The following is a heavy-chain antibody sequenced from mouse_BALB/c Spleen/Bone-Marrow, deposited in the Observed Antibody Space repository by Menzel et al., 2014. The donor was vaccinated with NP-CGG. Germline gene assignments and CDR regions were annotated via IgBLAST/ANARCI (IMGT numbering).Heavy chain of an antibody. CDR2: INPDSNTI. CDR1: GLDFSRYW. CDR3: ARLGYYGSFAY. D-gene: IGHD1-2*01. V-gene: IGHV4-1*02. Sequence: EGKLVESGGGLVQSGGSLKLSCAASGLDFSRYWMSWVRQAPGKGLEWIGEINPDSNTINYTPSLKDKFIISRDNAKNTLYLQMSKVRSEDTALYYCARLGYYGSFAYWGQGTLVTVSA. J-gene: IGHJ3*01.